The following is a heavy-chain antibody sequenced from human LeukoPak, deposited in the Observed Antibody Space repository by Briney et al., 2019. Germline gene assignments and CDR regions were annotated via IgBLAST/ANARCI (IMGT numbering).Heavy chain of an antibody. CDR1: GFTFSSYS. V-gene: IGHV3-21*01. CDR3: ARLSVYDGGYYFDY. D-gene: IGHD3-16*01. J-gene: IGHJ4*02. Sequence: GGSLRLSCAASGFTFSSYSMNWVRQAPRKGLEWVSSISSSSSYIFYADSVKGRFTISRDNAKNSLYLQMNSLRAEDTAVYYCARLSVYDGGYYFDYWGQGTLVTVSS. CDR2: ISSSSSYI.